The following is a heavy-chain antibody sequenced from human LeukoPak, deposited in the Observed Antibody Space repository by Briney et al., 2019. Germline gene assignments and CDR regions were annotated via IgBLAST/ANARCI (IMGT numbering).Heavy chain of an antibody. Sequence: GGSLRLSCAASGFSFSTHGMHWVRQAPGKGLEWVAFIRYDGSNKYYADSVKGRFTISRDNSKNTLYLQMNSLRAEDTAVYYCARGSTIDYWGQGTLVTVSS. J-gene: IGHJ4*02. D-gene: IGHD5/OR15-5a*01. V-gene: IGHV3-30*02. CDR3: ARGSTIDY. CDR1: GFSFSTHG. CDR2: IRYDGSNK.